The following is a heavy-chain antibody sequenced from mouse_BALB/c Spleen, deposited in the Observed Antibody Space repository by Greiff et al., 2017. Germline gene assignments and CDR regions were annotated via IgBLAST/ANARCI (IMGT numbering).Heavy chain of an antibody. J-gene: IGHJ2*01. CDR1: GYTFTSYW. CDR2: IYPGDGDT. Sequence: VKLMESGAELARPGASVKLSCKASGYTFTSYWMQWVKQRPGQGLEWIGAIYPGDGDTRYTQKFKGKATLTADKSSSTAYMQLSSLASEDSAVYYCARGTTVGDYWGQGTTLTVSS. CDR3: ARGTTVGDY. V-gene: IGHV1-87*01. D-gene: IGHD1-1*01.